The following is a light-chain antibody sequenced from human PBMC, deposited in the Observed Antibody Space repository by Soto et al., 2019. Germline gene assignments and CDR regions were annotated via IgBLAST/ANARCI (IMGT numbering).Light chain of an antibody. Sequence: QSALTQPASVSGSPGQSITISCTGTSSDIGGYNFVSWYQQHPGKAPKLIIYEVSGRPSGVSNRFSGSKSGNTASLTISGLQAEDEADYYCCSYAGSTTYVFGSGTNATVL. CDR1: SSDIGGYNF. CDR3: CSYAGSTTYV. CDR2: EVS. V-gene: IGLV2-23*02. J-gene: IGLJ1*01.